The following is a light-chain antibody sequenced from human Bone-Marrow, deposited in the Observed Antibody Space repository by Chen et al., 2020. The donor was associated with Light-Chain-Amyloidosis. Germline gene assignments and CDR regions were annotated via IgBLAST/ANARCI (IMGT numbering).Light chain of an antibody. J-gene: IGKJ2*01. CDR2: SAS. CDR3: QQSHSIPRT. Sequence: DIQMTQSPSSLSVSVGDRVTITCRASQSISTYLNWYQYKPGKIPKLLIYSASTLQRGVPSRFSGSGSGTDFTLTISSLQAEEFAVYYCQQSHSIPRTFGQGTKLEMK. V-gene: IGKV1-39*01. CDR1: QSISTY.